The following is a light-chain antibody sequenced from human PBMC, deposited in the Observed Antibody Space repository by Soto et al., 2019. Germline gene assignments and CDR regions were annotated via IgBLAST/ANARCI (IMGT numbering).Light chain of an antibody. V-gene: IGKV3-11*01. CDR1: QCISFY. J-gene: IGKJ2*01. CDR3: QRRDNWSYI. CDR2: DAS. Sequence: SQCISFYLTWYQHKPGQAPRLLIYDASSRATGIPDRFSGSGSRTDYTLTISSLEAEDFAVYYCQRRDNWSYIFGQGTKVDIK.